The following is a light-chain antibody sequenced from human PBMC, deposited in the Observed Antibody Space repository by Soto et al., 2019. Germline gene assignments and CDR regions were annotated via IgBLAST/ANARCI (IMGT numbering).Light chain of an antibody. CDR1: QSVSSSY. V-gene: IGKV3-20*01. CDR3: QQDGSSHLT. J-gene: IGKJ4*01. CDR2: GAS. Sequence: EIVLTQSPGTLSLSPGERATLSCRASQSVSSSYLAWYQQKPGQAPRLLIYGASSRATGIPDSFSGSGSGTDFTLTISRLEPEDFAVYYCQQDGSSHLTFGGGTKVEIK.